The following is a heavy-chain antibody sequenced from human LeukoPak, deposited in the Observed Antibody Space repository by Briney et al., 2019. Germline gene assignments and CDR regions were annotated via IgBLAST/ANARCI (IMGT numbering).Heavy chain of an antibody. J-gene: IGHJ4*02. CDR2: IYYSGST. CDR1: GGSISSSSYY. Sequence: SETLSLTCAVSGGSISSSSYYWGWIRQPPGKGLEWIRSIYYSGSTYYNPSLKSRVTISVDTSKNQFSLKLSSVTAADTAVYYWARPQDRDGYNWDYWGQGTLVTVSS. D-gene: IGHD5-24*01. V-gene: IGHV4-39*01. CDR3: ARPQDRDGYNWDY.